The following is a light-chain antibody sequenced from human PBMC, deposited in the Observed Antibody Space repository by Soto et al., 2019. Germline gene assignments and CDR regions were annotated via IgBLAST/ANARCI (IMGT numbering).Light chain of an antibody. Sequence: IQVAQSPPSLSASVGDTVTITCRASQDIRNDLGWYQQKPGRAPKLLIYGSSNLQSGVPSRFSGSVSGTDFTLTISSLQPEDFATYYCLQDYNFPQTFGQGTKVEIK. J-gene: IGKJ1*01. CDR2: GSS. CDR3: LQDYNFPQT. CDR1: QDIRND. V-gene: IGKV1-6*01.